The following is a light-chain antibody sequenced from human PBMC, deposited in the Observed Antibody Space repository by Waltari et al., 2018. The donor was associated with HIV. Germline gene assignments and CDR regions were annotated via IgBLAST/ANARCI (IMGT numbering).Light chain of an antibody. CDR1: SYEFDLPTF. Sequence: SALTQPASVSGSPGQSVTISCTGTSYEFDLPTFLSWFQQHPAKAPQFIIFVFNSRPSGISSRFSASKSGDTASLTISGLQSGDEADYYCTTYTAKDSLLIGSGTKLTVL. J-gene: IGLJ2*01. CDR2: VFN. CDR3: TTYTAKDSLL. V-gene: IGLV2-14*01.